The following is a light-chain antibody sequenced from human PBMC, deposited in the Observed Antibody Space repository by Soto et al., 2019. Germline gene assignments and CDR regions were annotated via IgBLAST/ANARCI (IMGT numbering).Light chain of an antibody. CDR3: QVWDSSSDHPGV. CDR2: DDS. CDR1: KIGAEE. V-gene: IGLV3-21*03. Sequence: APGKTARIRCGAAKIGAEEVHLYQQKPGQAPVLVVYDDSDRRSGIPERFAGCYSGNTATLTISRVEAGDEADYYCQVWDSSSDHPGVFGTGTKVTVL. J-gene: IGLJ1*01.